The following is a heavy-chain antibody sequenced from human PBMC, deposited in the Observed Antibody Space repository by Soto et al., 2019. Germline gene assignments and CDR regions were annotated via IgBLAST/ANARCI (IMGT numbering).Heavy chain of an antibody. J-gene: IGHJ4*02. D-gene: IGHD3-10*01. Sequence: SGPTLVNPTQTLTLTCTFSGFSLSTGGMCVSWIRQPPGKAPEWLALIDWDNNKYYSTSLKTRLTISKDFSKNQVVLTMTNMDPVDTATYYCARIWVREPPAFDDYWGQGTLVTVSS. CDR1: GFSLSTGGMC. CDR3: ARIWVREPPAFDDY. V-gene: IGHV2-70*01. CDR2: IDWDNNK.